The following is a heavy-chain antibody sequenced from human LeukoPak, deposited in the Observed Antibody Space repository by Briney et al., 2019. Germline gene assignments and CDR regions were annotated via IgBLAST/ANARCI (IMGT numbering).Heavy chain of an antibody. J-gene: IGHJ4*02. V-gene: IGHV1-18*01. CDR1: GYTFTSYG. CDR2: ISAYNGNT. CDR3: ARDYCSGGSCYSGTGGY. Sequence: ASVKVSCKASGYTFTSYGISWVRQAPGQGLEWMGWISAYNGNTNYAQKLQGRVTMTTDTSTSTAYMELRSLRSDDTAVYYCARDYCSGGSCYSGTGGYWGQGTLVTVSS. D-gene: IGHD2-15*01.